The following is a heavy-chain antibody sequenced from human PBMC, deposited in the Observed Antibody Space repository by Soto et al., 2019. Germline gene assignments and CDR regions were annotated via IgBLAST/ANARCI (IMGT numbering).Heavy chain of an antibody. V-gene: IGHV3-7*01. Sequence: GGSLRLSCAASGFTFSDYWMSWVRQTPGKGLEWVAIRNEDGSKTYYMDSVKGRFTISRDNSKNTLYLQLNSLRVDDTAIYYCAREYYGSGIWGQGTLVTVSS. CDR3: AREYYGSGI. D-gene: IGHD3-10*01. CDR1: GFTFSDYW. J-gene: IGHJ4*02. CDR2: RNEDGSKT.